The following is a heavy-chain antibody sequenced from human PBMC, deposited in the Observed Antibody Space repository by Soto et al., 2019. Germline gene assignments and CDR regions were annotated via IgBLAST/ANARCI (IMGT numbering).Heavy chain of an antibody. CDR3: AKDLLTTVTTYYGSGSYYTPALYYYGMDV. V-gene: IGHV3-30*18. D-gene: IGHD3-10*01. CDR1: GFTFSSYG. Sequence: GGSLRLSCAASGFTFSSYGMHWVRQAPGKGLEWVAVISYDGSNKYYADSVKGRFTISRDNSKNTLYLQMNSLRAEDTAVYYCAKDLLTTVTTYYGSGSYYTPALYYYGMDVWGQGTTVTVSS. J-gene: IGHJ6*02. CDR2: ISYDGSNK.